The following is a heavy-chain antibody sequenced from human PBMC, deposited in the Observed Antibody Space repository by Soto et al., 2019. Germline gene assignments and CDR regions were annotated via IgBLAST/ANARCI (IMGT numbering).Heavy chain of an antibody. Sequence: ASVKVSCKASGYSFTNYRISWVRQAPGQGLECMGWISADNGDAKYALNLQGRVTMTIDTSTSTAYMELRSLRSDDTAVYYCAVWPCSSTSCDTAPQFWGQGTLVTVAS. CDR3: AVWPCSSTSCDTAPQF. V-gene: IGHV1-18*04. D-gene: IGHD2-2*02. CDR1: GYSFTNYR. CDR2: ISADNGDA. J-gene: IGHJ4*02.